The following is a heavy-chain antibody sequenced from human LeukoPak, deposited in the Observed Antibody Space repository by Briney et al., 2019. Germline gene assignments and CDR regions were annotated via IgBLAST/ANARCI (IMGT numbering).Heavy chain of an antibody. CDR3: ARAKYYDILTGRNDNWFDP. CDR1: GGSISSGDYS. CDR2: IYHSGST. D-gene: IGHD3-9*01. Sequence: PSETLSLTCAVSGGSISSGDYSWSWIRQPPGKGLEWIGYIYHSGSTYYNPSLKSRVTISVDRSKNQFSLKLSSVTAADTAVYYCARAKYYDILTGRNDNWFDPWGQGTLVTVSS. J-gene: IGHJ5*02. V-gene: IGHV4-30-2*01.